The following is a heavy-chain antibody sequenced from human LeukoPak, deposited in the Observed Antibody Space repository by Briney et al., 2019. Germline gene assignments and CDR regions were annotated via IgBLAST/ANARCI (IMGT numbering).Heavy chain of an antibody. V-gene: IGHV3-23*01. CDR2: ISGPGVST. Sequence: PGGSLRLSCVVSGFTFRHYGMSWVRQTPGKGLEWVSAISGPGVSTYYADFAKGRFTISRDNSKNTLYLQMSNMRGEDTAIYYCAKDPLTTAVAGPFDAWGQGTLVTVSS. D-gene: IGHD6-19*01. CDR3: AKDPLTTAVAGPFDA. CDR1: GFTFRHYG. J-gene: IGHJ4*02.